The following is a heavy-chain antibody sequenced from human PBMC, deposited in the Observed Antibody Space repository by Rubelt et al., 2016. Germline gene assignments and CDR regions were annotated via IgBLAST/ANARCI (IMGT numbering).Heavy chain of an antibody. CDR2: ITSSGGST. Sequence: APGKGLEYISAITSSGGSTYYTDSVKGRFTISRDNSKNTLSLQMNSLRAEDTAVYYCARERGSGSYPYFDYWGQGTLVTVSA. D-gene: IGHD1-26*01. V-gene: IGHV3-64*04. CDR3: ARERGSGSYPYFDY. J-gene: IGHJ4*02.